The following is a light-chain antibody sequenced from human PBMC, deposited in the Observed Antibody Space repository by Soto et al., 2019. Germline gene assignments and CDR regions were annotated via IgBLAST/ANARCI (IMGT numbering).Light chain of an antibody. CDR3: ASWDDSLNGL. CDR2: SNN. CDR1: SSNLGSNT. J-gene: IGLJ2*01. Sequence: QSVLTQPPSASGTPGQRVTISCSGRSSNLGSNTVNWYQQLPGTAPKLLIYSNNQRPSGVPDRFSGSKSGTSASLAISGLQSEDEADYYCASWDDSLNGLFGGGTKLTVL. V-gene: IGLV1-44*01.